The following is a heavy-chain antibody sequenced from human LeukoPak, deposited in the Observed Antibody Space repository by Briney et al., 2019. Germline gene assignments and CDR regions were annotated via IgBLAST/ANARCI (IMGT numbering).Heavy chain of an antibody. CDR1: GGSISSYY. V-gene: IGHV4-59*01. CDR2: IYYSGST. D-gene: IGHD3-10*01. Sequence: SETLSLTCTVSGGSISSYYWSWIRQPPGKGLEWLGYIYYSGSTNYNPSLKSRVTISVDTSKNQFSLKLSSVTAADTAVYYCARGYYGSGSYYNSDWFDPWGQGTLVTVSS. CDR3: ARGYYGSGSYYNSDWFDP. J-gene: IGHJ5*02.